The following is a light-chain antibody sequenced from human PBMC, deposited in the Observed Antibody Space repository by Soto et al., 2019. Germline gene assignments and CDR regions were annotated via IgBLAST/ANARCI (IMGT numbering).Light chain of an antibody. CDR1: QDISNY. CDR3: QQYDNLPSFT. CDR2: DAS. J-gene: IGKJ3*01. Sequence: DIQMTQSPSSLSESVGDRVTITCQASQDISNYLNWYQQKPGKAPKLLIYDASNLETGVPSRFSGSGSWTDFTFTISSLQPEDIATYYCQQYDNLPSFTFGPGTKVDIK. V-gene: IGKV1-33*01.